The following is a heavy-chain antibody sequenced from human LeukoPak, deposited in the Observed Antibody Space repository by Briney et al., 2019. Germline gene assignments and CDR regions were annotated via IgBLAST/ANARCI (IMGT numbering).Heavy chain of an antibody. J-gene: IGHJ5*02. CDR1: GGSISSSSYY. D-gene: IGHD3-10*01. V-gene: IGHV4-39*01. Sequence: SETLSLTCTVSGGSISSSSYYWGWIRQPPGKGLEWIGSIYYSGSTYYNPSLKSRVTISVDMSKNQFSLKLSSVTAADTAVYYCARLRGENDGSGSYYRNWSDPWGQGTLVTVSS. CDR3: ARLRGENDGSGSYYRNWSDP. CDR2: IYYSGST.